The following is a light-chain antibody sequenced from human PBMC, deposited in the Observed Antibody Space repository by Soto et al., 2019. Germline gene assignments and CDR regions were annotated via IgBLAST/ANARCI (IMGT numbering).Light chain of an antibody. J-gene: IGLJ1*01. Sequence: QSVLTQPASVSGSPGQSITISCTGTSSDVGGYKFVSWYQQHPGIAPKFIIYDVSIRPSGVSNRFSGSKSGNTASLTISGLQAEDEADYYCSSYTSGSHYVFGTGTKLTVL. CDR3: SSYTSGSHYV. CDR1: SSDVGGYKF. CDR2: DVS. V-gene: IGLV2-14*01.